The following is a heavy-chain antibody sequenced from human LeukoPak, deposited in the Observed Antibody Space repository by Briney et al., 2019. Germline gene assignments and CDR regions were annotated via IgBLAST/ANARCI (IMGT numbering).Heavy chain of an antibody. D-gene: IGHD6-13*01. J-gene: IGHJ5*02. CDR2: IYYSGST. V-gene: IGHV4-59*08. Sequence: PSETLSLTCTVSGGSISSYYWSWIRQPPGKGLEWIGYIYYSGSTNYNPSLKSRVTISVDTSKNQFSLKLSFVTAADTAVYYCARHGSSSWYNWFDPWGQGTLVTVSS. CDR3: ARHGSSSWYNWFDP. CDR1: GGSISSYY.